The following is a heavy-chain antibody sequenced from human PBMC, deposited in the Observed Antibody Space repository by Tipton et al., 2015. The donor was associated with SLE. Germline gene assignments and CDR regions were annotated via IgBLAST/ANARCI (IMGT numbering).Heavy chain of an antibody. D-gene: IGHD5-18*01. CDR3: ARGYPYSPFDY. J-gene: IGHJ4*02. CDR2: ISSNGGST. V-gene: IGHV3-64*01. CDR1: GFTFSSYA. Sequence: GSLRLSCAASGFTFSSYAMHWVRQAPGKGLEYVSAISSNGGSTYYTNSVKGRFTISRDNSKNTLYLQMGSLRAEDMAVYYCARGYPYSPFDYWGQGTLVTVSS.